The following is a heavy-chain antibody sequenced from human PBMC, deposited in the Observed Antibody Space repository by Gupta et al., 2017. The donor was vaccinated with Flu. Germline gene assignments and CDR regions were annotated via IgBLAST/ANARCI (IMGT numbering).Heavy chain of an antibody. V-gene: IGHV3-23*01. CDR3: AKAWGRSSGATRWQSFYFDY. J-gene: IGHJ4*02. Sequence: VRQAPGKGLEWVSTISGSGSIKYYADSVKGRFTISRDNSKNTLYLQMNSLRAEDTAIYYCAKAWGRSSGATRWQSFYFDYWGQGSPVTVSS. CDR2: ISGSGSIK. D-gene: IGHD6-19*01.